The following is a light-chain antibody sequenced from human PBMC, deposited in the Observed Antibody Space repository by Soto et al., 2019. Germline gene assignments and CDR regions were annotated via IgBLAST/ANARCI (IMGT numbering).Light chain of an antibody. J-gene: IGKJ1*01. CDR1: QTISSG. CDR3: QQGNIFPRP. CDR2: KAS. V-gene: IGKV1-5*03. Sequence: SPADLSGTKGDRDTSHCRASQTISSGLAWYQRKPGKAPKLLIYKASTLKSEVPSRFSGSGSGTEFTLTITSLQPEDFAPYFCQQGNIFPRPFGQGTKVDIK.